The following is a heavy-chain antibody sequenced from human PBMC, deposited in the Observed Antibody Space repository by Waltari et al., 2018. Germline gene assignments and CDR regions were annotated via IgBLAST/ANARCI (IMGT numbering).Heavy chain of an antibody. CDR3: ARRRISYYDFWSGPFDI. J-gene: IGHJ3*02. D-gene: IGHD3-3*01. V-gene: IGHV4-34*01. CDR2: INHRGST. CDR1: GGSFSGYY. Sequence: QVQLQQWGAGLLKPSETLSLTCAVYGGSFSGYYWSWIRQPQGKGLEWIGEINHRGSTNYNPSLKSRVTISVDTSKNQFSLKLSSVTAADTAVYYCARRRISYYDFWSGPFDIWGQGTMVTVSS.